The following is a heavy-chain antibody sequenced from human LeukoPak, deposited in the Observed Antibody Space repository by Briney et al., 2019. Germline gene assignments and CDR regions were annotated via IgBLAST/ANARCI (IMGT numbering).Heavy chain of an antibody. J-gene: IGHJ4*02. CDR3: ARDLRATIEEYYFDY. CDR1: GGSISSSSYY. D-gene: IGHD5-12*01. V-gene: IGHV4-39*07. CDR2: IYYSGST. Sequence: SETLSLTCTVSGGSISSSSYYWGWIRQPPGKGLEWIGSIYYSGSTYYNPSLKSRVTISVDTSKNQFSLKLSSVTAADTAVYYCARDLRATIEEYYFDYWGQGTLVTVSS.